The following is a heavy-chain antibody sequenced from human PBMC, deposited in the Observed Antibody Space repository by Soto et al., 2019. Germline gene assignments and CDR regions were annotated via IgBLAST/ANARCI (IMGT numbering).Heavy chain of an antibody. CDR1: GDSVSRSSAV. Sequence: SQTLSLTCAISGDSVSRSSAVWNWMRQSPSRGLEWLGRTYFTSQWNNYYAVSVKSRITINADTSKNQISLQLNSVTPEDTAVYYCARSVSGTGTEFDPWGQGTPVTVS. D-gene: IGHD6-19*01. CDR3: ARSVSGTGTEFDP. V-gene: IGHV6-1*01. J-gene: IGHJ5*02. CDR2: TYFTSQWNN.